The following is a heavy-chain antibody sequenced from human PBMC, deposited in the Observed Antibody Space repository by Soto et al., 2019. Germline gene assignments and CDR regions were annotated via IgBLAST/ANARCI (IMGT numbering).Heavy chain of an antibody. CDR1: GYSFTSYW. CDR2: IYPGDFDT. Sequence: GESLKISCKGSGYSFTSYWIGWVRQMPGKGLEWMGIIYPGDFDTRYSPSFQGQVTISADNSISTAYLQWSSLKASDTAMYYCALPPSAAAGTASPCMDVWGQGTTVTVSS. V-gene: IGHV5-51*01. D-gene: IGHD6-13*01. CDR3: ALPPSAAAGTASPCMDV. J-gene: IGHJ6*02.